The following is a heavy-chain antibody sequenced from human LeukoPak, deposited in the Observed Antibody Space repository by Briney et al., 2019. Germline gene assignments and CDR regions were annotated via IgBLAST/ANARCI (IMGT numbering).Heavy chain of an antibody. CDR1: GGSISSSSYY. D-gene: IGHD3-9*01. V-gene: IGHV4-61*01. CDR3: AGTFLTGYYKGIMDV. CDR2: IYYSGST. J-gene: IGHJ6*02. Sequence: PSETLSLTCTVSGGSISSSSYYWSWIRQPPGKGLEWIEYIYYSGSTNYNPSLKSRVTISVDTSKNQFSLKLSSVTAADTAVYYCAGTFLTGYYKGIMDVWGQGTTVTVSS.